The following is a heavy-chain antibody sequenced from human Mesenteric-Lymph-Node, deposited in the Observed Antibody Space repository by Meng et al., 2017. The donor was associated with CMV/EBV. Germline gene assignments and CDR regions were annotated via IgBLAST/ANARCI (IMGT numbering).Heavy chain of an antibody. Sequence: GESLKISCVASGFTFNTYGLHWVRQAPGKGLEWVAFIRYDGSRKYYADSVKGRFTISRDNSKNTLYLQMDSLRTDDTSVYYCAKGEWLGTGVDTRLNWFDSWGQGTLVTVSS. D-gene: IGHD6-19*01. V-gene: IGHV3-30*02. CDR2: IRYDGSRK. CDR3: AKGEWLGTGVDTRLNWFDS. CDR1: GFTFNTYG. J-gene: IGHJ5*01.